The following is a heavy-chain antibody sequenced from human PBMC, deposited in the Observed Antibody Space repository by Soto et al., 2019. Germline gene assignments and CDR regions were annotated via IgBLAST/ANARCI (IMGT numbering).Heavy chain of an antibody. Sequence: ETLSPTCAVYGGSFIGYYCSFISQPPGKGLEWIVEINHSGSTNYNPSLKSRVTISVDTPKNQFSLKLSSVTAADTAVYYCARGGYYSYGMDVWGQGTTVTVSS. V-gene: IGHV4-34*01. CDR3: ARGGYYSYGMDV. J-gene: IGHJ6*02. CDR1: GGSFIGYY. CDR2: INHSGST.